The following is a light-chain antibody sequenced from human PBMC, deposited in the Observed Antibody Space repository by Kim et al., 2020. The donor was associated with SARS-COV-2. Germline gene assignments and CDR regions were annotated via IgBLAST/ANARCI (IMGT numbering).Light chain of an antibody. CDR1: SLRSYY. CDR2: GKN. V-gene: IGLV3-19*01. Sequence: SSELTQDPAESVALGQTVRITCQGDSLRSYYASWYQQKPGQAPVLVIYGKNNRPSGLPDRFSGSSSGNTASLTITGAHAEEEADYYCNFRDSRGNHPRVF. CDR3: NFRDSRGNHPRV. J-gene: IGLJ3*02.